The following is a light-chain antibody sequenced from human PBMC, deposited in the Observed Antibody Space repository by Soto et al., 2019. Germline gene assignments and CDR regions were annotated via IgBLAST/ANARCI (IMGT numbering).Light chain of an antibody. V-gene: IGKV3-15*01. CDR1: QSVSNV. Sequence: EIVMTQSPAILSVSLGERVTLSCRTRQSVSNVLAWYQQKPGQAPRLLVYHASTRAAGIPARFSGSGSGTEFTLTISSLQSDDSAVYYCQQYNNWPPGTFGPGTKLEI. CDR3: QQYNNWPPGT. J-gene: IGKJ2*02. CDR2: HAS.